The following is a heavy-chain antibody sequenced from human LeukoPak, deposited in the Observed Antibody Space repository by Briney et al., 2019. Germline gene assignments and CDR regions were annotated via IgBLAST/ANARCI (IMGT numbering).Heavy chain of an antibody. Sequence: SETLSLTCTVSGGSISSDGYYWSWIRQPPGKGLEWIGYIYHSGSTYYNPSLKSRVTISVDRSKNQFSLKLSSVTAADTAVYYCARQLFGAFDIWGQGTMVTVSS. J-gene: IGHJ3*02. D-gene: IGHD3-16*01. CDR3: ARQLFGAFDI. CDR1: GGSISSDGYY. V-gene: IGHV4-30-2*01. CDR2: IYHSGST.